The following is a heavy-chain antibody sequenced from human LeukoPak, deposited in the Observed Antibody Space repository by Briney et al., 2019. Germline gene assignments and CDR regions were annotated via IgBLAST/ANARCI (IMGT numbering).Heavy chain of an antibody. CDR1: GYTFTNNA. D-gene: IGHD3-10*01. Sequence: GASVKVSCKTSGYTFTNNAIHWVRQAPGQRLEWMGWINGGNGDTKYSQDFQGRVTFSRDTSSTTAYMELNSLRFEDMAVYYCARVSPMFRGLYSWNVFDLWGQGTMVTVSS. CDR2: INGGNGDT. J-gene: IGHJ3*01. V-gene: IGHV1-3*03. CDR3: ARVSPMFRGLYSWNVFDL.